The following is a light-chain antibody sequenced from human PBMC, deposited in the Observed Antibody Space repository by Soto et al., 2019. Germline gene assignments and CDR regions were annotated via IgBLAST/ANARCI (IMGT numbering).Light chain of an antibody. CDR3: SSYTSSSTYV. CDR1: SSDVGGYNY. V-gene: IGLV2-14*03. Sequence: QSVLTQPAPVSGSPGQSITISCTGTSSDVGGYNYVSWYQHHPGKAPKLLIYDVSNRPSGVSNRFSGSKSGNTASLTISGLQADYEADYYCSSYTSSSTYVFGTGTKVTDL. J-gene: IGLJ1*01. CDR2: DVS.